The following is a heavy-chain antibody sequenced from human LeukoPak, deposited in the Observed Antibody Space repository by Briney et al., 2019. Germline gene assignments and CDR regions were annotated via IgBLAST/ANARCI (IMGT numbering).Heavy chain of an antibody. CDR3: ARGGYCSSTSCNFDY. CDR2: INHSGST. V-gene: IGHV4-34*01. J-gene: IGHJ4*02. CDR1: GGSFSGYY. Sequence: SETLSLTCAVYGGSFSGYYWSWIRQPPGKGLEWIGEINHSGSTNYNPSLKSRVTISVDTSKDQFSLKLSSVTAADTAVYYCARGGYCSSTSCNFDYWGQGTLVTVSS. D-gene: IGHD2-2*01.